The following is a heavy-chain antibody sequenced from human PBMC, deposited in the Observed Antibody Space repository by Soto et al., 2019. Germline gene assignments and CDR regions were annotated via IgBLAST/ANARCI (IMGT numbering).Heavy chain of an antibody. D-gene: IGHD6-13*01. Sequence: QVQLVQSGAEVKKPGSSVKVSCKASRGTFSRYGIRWVRQAPGQGLEWMGGTITLYGTTNYAQKFQGRVTITADESTRISYLELSSLTSEDTAIYYCATEGDAGIAAAGTAWFDRWGQGSLVTVSS. CDR3: ATEGDAGIAAAGTAWFDR. J-gene: IGHJ5*02. CDR1: RGTFSRYG. V-gene: IGHV1-69*12. CDR2: TITLYGTT.